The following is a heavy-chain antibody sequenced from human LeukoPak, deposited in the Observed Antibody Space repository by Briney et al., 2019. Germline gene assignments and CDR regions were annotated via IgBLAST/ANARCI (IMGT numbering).Heavy chain of an antibody. Sequence: SQTLSLTCTVSGGSISSGSYYWSWIRQPAGKGLEWIGRIYTSGSTNYNPSLKSRVTISVDTSKNQFSLRLSSVTAADTAVYYCARDLIVATGYYYYYYMDVWGKGTTVTVSS. CDR1: GGSISSGSYY. CDR3: ARDLIVATGYYYYYYMDV. V-gene: IGHV4-61*02. D-gene: IGHD5-12*01. CDR2: IYTSGST. J-gene: IGHJ6*03.